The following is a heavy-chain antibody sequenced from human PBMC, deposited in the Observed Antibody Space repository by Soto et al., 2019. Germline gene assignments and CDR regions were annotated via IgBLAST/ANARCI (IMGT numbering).Heavy chain of an antibody. CDR3: AHSRNLITEDAQVGDFDY. V-gene: IGHV2-5*02. D-gene: IGHD3-10*01. Sequence: QITLKESGPTLVKPTQTLTLTCNFSGFSLTTDGVGVGWVRQPPGGALEWLSLIYWDDDERYSPSLKTRLTITKDPSNNHVDLIITNMDPVDTATYYCAHSRNLITEDAQVGDFDYWGQGILVTVSS. J-gene: IGHJ4*02. CDR1: GFSLTTDGVG. CDR2: IYWDDDE.